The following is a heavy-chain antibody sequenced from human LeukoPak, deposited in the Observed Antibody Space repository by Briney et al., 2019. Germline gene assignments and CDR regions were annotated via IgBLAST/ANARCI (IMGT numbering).Heavy chain of an antibody. J-gene: IGHJ6*03. D-gene: IGHD2-2*01. CDR3: ARETRDIVVVPAAMFTPYYYYYMDV. V-gene: IGHV1-69*01. Sequence: SSVKVSCKTSGGTFSSHVINWVRQAPGQGLEWMGGIIPIFGTANYARKFQGRVTITADESTSTAYMELSSLRSEDTAVYYCARETRDIVVVPAAMFTPYYYYYMDVWGKGTTVTVSS. CDR2: IIPIFGTA. CDR1: GGTFSSHV.